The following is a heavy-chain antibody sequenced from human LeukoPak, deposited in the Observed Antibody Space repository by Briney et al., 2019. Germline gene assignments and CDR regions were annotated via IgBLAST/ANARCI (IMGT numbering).Heavy chain of an antibody. CDR2: IYYSGST. CDR1: GGSISSYY. V-gene: IGHV4-39*01. CDR3: ARHRKYYYDSTYDY. Sequence: PSETLSLTCTVSGGSISSYYWSWIRQPPGKGLEWIGSIYYSGSTYYNPSLKSRVTISVDTSKNQFSLKLSSVTAADTAVYYCARHRKYYYDSTYDYWGQGTLVTVSS. D-gene: IGHD3-22*01. J-gene: IGHJ4*02.